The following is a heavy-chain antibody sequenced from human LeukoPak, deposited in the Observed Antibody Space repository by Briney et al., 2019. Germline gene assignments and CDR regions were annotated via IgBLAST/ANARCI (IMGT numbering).Heavy chain of an antibody. CDR1: ELTFSTYS. Sequence: GGSLRLSLAASELTFSTYSMTWVRQAPGKGLEWVSYIDGSSSVIHYADSVKGRFTISRDNAKKSLYLQMNSLRAEDTGVYYCAREAGLSTGWLGYWGQGTLVTVSS. D-gene: IGHD2-8*02. J-gene: IGHJ5*01. V-gene: IGHV3-48*01. CDR2: IDGSSSVI. CDR3: AREAGLSTGWLGY.